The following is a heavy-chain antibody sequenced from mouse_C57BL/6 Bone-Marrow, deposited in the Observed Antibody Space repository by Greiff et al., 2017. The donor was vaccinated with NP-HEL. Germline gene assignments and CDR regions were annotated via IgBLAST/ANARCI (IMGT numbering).Heavy chain of an antibody. V-gene: IGHV1-64*01. CDR2: IHPNSGST. CDR3: AGTIVTCPLGFAY. J-gene: IGHJ3*01. Sequence: VKLKQPGAELVKPGASVKLSCKASGYTFTSYWMHWVKQRPGQGLEWIGMIHPNSGSTNYNEKFKSKATLTVDKSSSTAYMQLSSLTSEDSAVYYCAGTIVTCPLGFAYWGQGTLVTVSA. D-gene: IGHD2-5*01. CDR1: GYTFTSYW.